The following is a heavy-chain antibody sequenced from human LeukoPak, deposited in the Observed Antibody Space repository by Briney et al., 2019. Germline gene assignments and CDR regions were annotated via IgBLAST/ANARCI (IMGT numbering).Heavy chain of an antibody. J-gene: IGHJ3*02. V-gene: IGHV3-23*01. CDR1: GFAFGSEA. CDR3: AKEYSSSWYAFDI. CDR2: ISPGGGTT. Sequence: GGSLRLSCAVSGFAFGSEAMSWVRQSPARGLEWVASISPGGGTTYYADYVKGRFTISRDNSKNSLFVQMNSLRAEDTAVYFCAKEYSSSWYAFDIWGQGTMVTVSS. D-gene: IGHD6-13*01.